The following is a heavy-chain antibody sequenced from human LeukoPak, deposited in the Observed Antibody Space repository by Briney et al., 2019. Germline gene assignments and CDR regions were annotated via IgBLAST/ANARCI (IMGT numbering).Heavy chain of an antibody. V-gene: IGHV3-7*04. CDR3: ARDLGYFQE. J-gene: IGHJ1*01. CDR1: GFTFSSFW. Sequence: GGSLRLSCAASGFTFSSFWMTWVRQAPGKGLERVANIKEDGSEKYYVDSVKGRFTISRDNAKNSLYLQMNSLRAEDTAVYYCARDLGYFQEWGQGTLVTVSS. CDR2: IKEDGSEK.